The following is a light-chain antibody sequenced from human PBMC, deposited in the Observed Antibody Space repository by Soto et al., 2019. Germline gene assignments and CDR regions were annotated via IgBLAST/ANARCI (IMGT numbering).Light chain of an antibody. V-gene: IGLV2-14*01. CDR2: EVS. J-gene: IGLJ1*01. CDR3: AAWDDSLSGRYV. CDR1: SSDVGSYNY. Sequence: QSVLTQPASVSGSPGQSITISCTGTSSDVGSYNYVSWYQQHPGKAPKLMIYEVSTRPSGVPDRFSGSKSGTSASLAISGLRSEDEADYYCAAWDDSLSGRYVFGTGTKLTVL.